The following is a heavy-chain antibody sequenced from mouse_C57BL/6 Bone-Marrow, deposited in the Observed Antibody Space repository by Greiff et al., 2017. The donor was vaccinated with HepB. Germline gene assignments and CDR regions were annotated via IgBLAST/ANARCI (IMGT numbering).Heavy chain of an antibody. CDR3: TTKSHYYGSSYVDY. Sequence: EVKLMESGAELVRPGASVKLSCTASGFNIKDDYMHWVKQRPEQGLEWIGWIDPENGDTEYASKFQGKATITADTSSNTAYLQLSSLTSEDTAVYYCTTKSHYYGSSYVDYWGQGTTLTVSS. J-gene: IGHJ2*01. CDR1: GFNIKDDY. CDR2: IDPENGDT. V-gene: IGHV14-4*01. D-gene: IGHD1-1*01.